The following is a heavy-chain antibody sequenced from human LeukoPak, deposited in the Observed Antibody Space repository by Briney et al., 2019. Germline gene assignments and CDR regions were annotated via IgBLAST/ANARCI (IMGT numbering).Heavy chain of an antibody. CDR3: ARDSDYYDSSGYYF. V-gene: IGHV3-66*01. CDR2: IYSGGST. D-gene: IGHD3-22*01. J-gene: IGHJ4*02. Sequence: GGSLRLSRAASGFTVSSNYMSWVRQAPGKGLEWVSVIYSGGSTYYADSVKGRFTISRDNSKNTLYLQMNSLRAEDTAVYYCARDSDYYDSSGYYFGGQGTLVTVSS. CDR1: GFTVSSNY.